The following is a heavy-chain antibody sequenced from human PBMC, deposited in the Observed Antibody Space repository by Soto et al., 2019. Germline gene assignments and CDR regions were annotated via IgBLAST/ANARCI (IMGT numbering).Heavy chain of an antibody. D-gene: IGHD3-10*01. CDR3: ARDLHGDPSY. CDR2: ISAYNGNT. Sequence: QVQLVQSGAEVKKPGASVKVSCKASGYTFTSYGISWVRQAPGQGLEGMGWISAYNGNTNYAQKLQGRVTMTTATPPTTANMELRSLRSDDPAVYYCARDLHGDPSYWGQGPLVPVSS. V-gene: IGHV1-18*01. CDR1: GYTFTSYG. J-gene: IGHJ4*02.